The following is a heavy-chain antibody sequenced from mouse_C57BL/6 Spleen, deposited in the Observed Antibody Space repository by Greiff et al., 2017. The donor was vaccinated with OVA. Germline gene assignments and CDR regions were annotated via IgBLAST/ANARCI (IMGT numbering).Heavy chain of an antibody. V-gene: IGHV1-64*01. CDR1: GYTFTSYW. Sequence: VQLQQPGAELVKPGASVKLSCKASGYTFTSYWMHWVKQRPGQGLEWIGMIHPTSGSTNYNEKFKSKATLTVDKSSSTAYMQHSSLTSEDSAVYDCASRLGLDDYDYFDYWGQGTTLTVSS. CDR3: ASRLGLDDYDYFDY. CDR2: IHPTSGST. J-gene: IGHJ2*01. D-gene: IGHD2-4*01.